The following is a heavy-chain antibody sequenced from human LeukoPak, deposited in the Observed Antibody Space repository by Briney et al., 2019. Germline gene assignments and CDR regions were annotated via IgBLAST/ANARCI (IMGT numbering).Heavy chain of an antibody. V-gene: IGHV3-23*01. CDR3: AKDQGVTANFDH. D-gene: IGHD2-21*02. Sequence: GGSLRLSCAASGFTFNNYAMSWVRQAPGKGLEWVSAISGGGGNKFYADSVKGRFTISRDNPGNTLYLQMNSLRADDTAVYYCAKDQGVTANFDHWGHGTLVTVSS. J-gene: IGHJ4*01. CDR1: GFTFNNYA. CDR2: ISGGGGNK.